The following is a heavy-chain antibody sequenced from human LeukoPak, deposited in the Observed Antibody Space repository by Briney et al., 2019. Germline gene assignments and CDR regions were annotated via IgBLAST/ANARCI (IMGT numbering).Heavy chain of an antibody. J-gene: IGHJ6*03. CDR2: IYYSGST. Sequence: PSETLSLTFTVSGDSISSDDYYWSWIRHPPGKGLEWIGYIYYSGSTNYNPSLKSRVTISVDTSKNQFSLKLSSVTAADTAVYYCARGGRITIFSMDVWGKGTTVTISS. CDR1: GDSISSDDYY. CDR3: ARGGRITIFSMDV. V-gene: IGHV4-61*08. D-gene: IGHD3-9*01.